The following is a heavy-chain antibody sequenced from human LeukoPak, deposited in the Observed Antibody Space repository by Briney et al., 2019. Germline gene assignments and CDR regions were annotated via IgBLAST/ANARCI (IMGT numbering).Heavy chain of an antibody. D-gene: IGHD3-10*01. CDR1: GFNFGYYG. CDR3: AKRYSSSSGSYYGGRDFDY. J-gene: IGHJ4*02. Sequence: GGSLRLSCTASGFNFGYYGMSWVRQAPGKGLEWVSAISGSGGSTYYADSVKGRFTISRDNSKNTLYLQMNSLRADDTAVYYCAKRYSSSSGSYYGGRDFDYWGQGTLVTVSS. V-gene: IGHV3-23*01. CDR2: ISGSGGST.